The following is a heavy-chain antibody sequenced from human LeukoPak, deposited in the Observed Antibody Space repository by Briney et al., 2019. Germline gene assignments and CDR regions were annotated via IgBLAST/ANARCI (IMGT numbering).Heavy chain of an antibody. CDR2: IYSGGST. CDR3: ARDLPGIAAAGNLGMDV. D-gene: IGHD6-13*01. V-gene: IGHV3-53*04. CDR1: GFTVSSNY. Sequence: PGGSLRLSCAASGFTVSSNYMSWVRQAPGKGLEWVSVIYSGGSTYYADSVKGRFTISRHNSKNTLYLQMNSLRAEDTAVYYCARDLPGIAAAGNLGMDVWGQGTTVTVSS. J-gene: IGHJ6*02.